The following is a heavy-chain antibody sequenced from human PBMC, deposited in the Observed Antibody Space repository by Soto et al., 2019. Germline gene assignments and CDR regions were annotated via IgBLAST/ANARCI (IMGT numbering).Heavy chain of an antibody. J-gene: IGHJ3*02. CDR2: IRSKANNYAT. V-gene: IGHV3-73*01. CDR1: GFTFSASV. CDR3: TSDQYYYDSSALFDI. Sequence: GSLRLSCAASGFTFSASVIHWVRQASGKGLEWVGRIRSKANNYATTYAASVTGRFTISRDDSKNMAYLQMNSLKTEDSAVYYCTSDQYYYDSSALFDIWGQGTMVTVSS. D-gene: IGHD3-22*01.